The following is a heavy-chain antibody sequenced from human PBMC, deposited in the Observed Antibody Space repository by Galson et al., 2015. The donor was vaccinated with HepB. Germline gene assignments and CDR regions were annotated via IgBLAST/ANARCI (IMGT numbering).Heavy chain of an antibody. D-gene: IGHD3-9*01. V-gene: IGHV3-7*03. J-gene: IGHJ4*02. Sequence: SLRLSCAASGVTFSDYWMSWVRQAPGKGLEWVANINSNGGEARYADIVRGRFSISRDNVRSSLYLQMNSLRADDTAVYYCARGGPYYNTLTGLYNGRFDYWGQGTLVTVSS. CDR3: ARGGPYYNTLTGLYNGRFDY. CDR2: INSNGGEA. CDR1: GVTFSDYW.